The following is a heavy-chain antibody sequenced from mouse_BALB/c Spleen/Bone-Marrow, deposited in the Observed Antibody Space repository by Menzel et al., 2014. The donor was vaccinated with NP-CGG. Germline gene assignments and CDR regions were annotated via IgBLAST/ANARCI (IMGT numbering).Heavy chain of an antibody. CDR1: GYTFTGYR. J-gene: IGHJ3*01. V-gene: IGHV1-69*02. CDR2: IYPSDSYT. Sequence: VQLQQSGAELVRPGASEKLSRKASGYTFTGYRINWVKQSPGQGLEWIGNIYPSDSYTNYNQKFKDKATLTVDKSSSTAYMQLSSPTSEDSAVYYCTRDGAPFAYWGQGTLVTVSA. CDR3: TRDGAPFAY. D-gene: IGHD1-1*02.